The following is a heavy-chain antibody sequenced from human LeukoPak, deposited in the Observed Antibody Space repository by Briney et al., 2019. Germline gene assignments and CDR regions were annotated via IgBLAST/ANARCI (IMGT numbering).Heavy chain of an antibody. CDR3: ARDKVPGDH. CDR1: VGSLRSYY. V-gene: IGHV4-59*01. J-gene: IGHJ4*02. Sequence: SETLSLTCTVSVGSLRSYYWNWLRQPPGKGLEWIGYNYYSGSTHYHPSLTSRVTISVDTSKNQFSLKLSAVTAADTAMYYCARDKVPGDHWGQGTLVTVSS. CDR2: NYYSGST.